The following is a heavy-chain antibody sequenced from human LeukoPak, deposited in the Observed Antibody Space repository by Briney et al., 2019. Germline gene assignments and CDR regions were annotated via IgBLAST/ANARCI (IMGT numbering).Heavy chain of an antibody. CDR1: GGSISSSSYY. J-gene: IGHJ4*02. V-gene: IGHV4-39*01. Sequence: SETLSLTCTVSGGSISSSSYYWGWIRQRPGKGLEWIGSIYYSGSTYYNPSLRSRVTISIDTSKNQFSLKLSSVTAADTAVYYCGRGGYSVIDYWGQGTLVTVSS. CDR3: GRGGYSVIDY. D-gene: IGHD5-18*01. CDR2: IYYSGST.